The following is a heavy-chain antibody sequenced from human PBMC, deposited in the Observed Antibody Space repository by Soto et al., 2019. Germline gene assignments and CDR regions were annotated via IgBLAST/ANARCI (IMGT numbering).Heavy chain of an antibody. J-gene: IGHJ6*03. V-gene: IGHV4-39*01. CDR1: GGSISSSSYY. D-gene: IGHD2-15*01. Sequence: QLQLQESGPGLVKPSETLSLTCTVSGGSISSSSYYWGWIRQPSGKGLEWIANIYYSGSTYYNPSLRGRVNMSVDTSTSQFSLRLRSVTATDTAVYFCASGQYCTDASCHFHSCYYMEVWGKGTTVTVSS. CDR2: IYYSGST. CDR3: ASGQYCTDASCHFHSCYYMEV.